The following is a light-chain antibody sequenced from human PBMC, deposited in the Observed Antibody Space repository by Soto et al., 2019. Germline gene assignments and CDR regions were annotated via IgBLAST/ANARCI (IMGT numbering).Light chain of an antibody. Sequence: QSALTQPASVSGSPGQSITISCSGTSSDVGAYKYVSWSQQRPGKAPKLLIYEVSNGPSGVSNRFSGSKSGNTASVTISGLQAEDEADYYCSSYTSTNTQVFGTGTKVTVL. CDR1: SSDVGAYKY. J-gene: IGLJ1*01. V-gene: IGLV2-14*01. CDR3: SSYTSTNTQV. CDR2: EVS.